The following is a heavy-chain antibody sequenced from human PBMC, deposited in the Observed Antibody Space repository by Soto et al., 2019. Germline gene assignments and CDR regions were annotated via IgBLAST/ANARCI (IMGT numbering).Heavy chain of an antibody. J-gene: IGHJ6*02. V-gene: IGHV1-18*01. CDR2: ISAYNGNT. CDR1: GYTFTSYG. D-gene: IGHD2-2*01. Sequence: QVQLVQSGAEVKKPGASVKVSCKASGYTFTSYGISWVRQAPGQGLEWMGWISAYNGNTNYAQKLQGRVTMTTDTSKRTDYMELRSMGSDDTAVYYCAREALGYCSSTSCYAYYFYGMDVWGQGTTVTVSS. CDR3: AREALGYCSSTSCYAYYFYGMDV.